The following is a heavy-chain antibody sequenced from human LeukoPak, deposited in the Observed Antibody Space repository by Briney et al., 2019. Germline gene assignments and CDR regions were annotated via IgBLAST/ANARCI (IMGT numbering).Heavy chain of an antibody. CDR1: GGSISSYY. CDR2: IYYSGST. V-gene: IGHV4-59*01. J-gene: IGHJ4*02. CDR3: ARVGGRAAFDY. Sequence: SETLSLTCTVSGGSISSYYWSWIRQPPGKGLEWIGYIYYSGSTNYNPSLKSRVTISVDTSKNQFSLRLSSVTAADTAVYYCARVGGRAAFDYWGQGTLVTVSS. D-gene: IGHD6-13*01.